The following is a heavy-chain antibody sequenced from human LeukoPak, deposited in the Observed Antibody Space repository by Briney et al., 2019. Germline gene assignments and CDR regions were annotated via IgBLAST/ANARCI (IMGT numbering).Heavy chain of an antibody. J-gene: IGHJ4*02. CDR1: GYTFTSYG. V-gene: IGHV1-18*01. D-gene: IGHD1-26*01. CDR2: ISAYNGNT. CDR3: AVQATGRGY. Sequence: VKVSCKASGYTFTSYGISWVRQAPGQGLEWMGWISAYNGNTNYTQKIKGRVTMTTDTSTSTAYMELRSLRSDDTAVYYCAVQATGRGYWGEGNLVTVSS.